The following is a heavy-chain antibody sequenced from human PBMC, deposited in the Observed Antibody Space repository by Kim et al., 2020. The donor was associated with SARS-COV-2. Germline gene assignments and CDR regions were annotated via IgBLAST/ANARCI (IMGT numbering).Heavy chain of an antibody. J-gene: IGHJ4*02. CDR1: GFTFGRYS. D-gene: IGHD6-19*01. V-gene: IGHV3-21*01. CDR2: ISSHSIYI. Sequence: GGSLRLSCAASGFTFGRYSMNWVRQAPGKGLEWVSTISSHSIYIYYADSVKGRFTISRDNARDSLYLQMNSLRAEDTAMYYCARRAYSSGWWYFDYWGQGTLVTVSS. CDR3: ARRAYSSGWWYFDY.